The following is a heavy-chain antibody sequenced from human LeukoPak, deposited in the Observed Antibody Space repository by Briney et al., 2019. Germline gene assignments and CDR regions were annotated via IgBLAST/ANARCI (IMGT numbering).Heavy chain of an antibody. J-gene: IGHJ6*03. CDR3: ARDRRRSADYYYMDV. CDR1: GFTFSSYW. CDR2: IKQDGSEK. Sequence: GGSLRLSCAASGFTFSSYWMSWVRQAPGKGLEWVANIKQDGSEKYYVDSVKGRFTISRDNAKNSLYLQMNSLRAEDTAVYYCARDRRRSADYYYMDVWGKGTTVTVSS. V-gene: IGHV3-7*01.